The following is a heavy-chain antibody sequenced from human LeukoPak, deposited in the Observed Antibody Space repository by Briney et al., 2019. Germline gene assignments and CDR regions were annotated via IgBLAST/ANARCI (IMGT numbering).Heavy chain of an antibody. CDR1: GFTLSNYG. CDR3: ARFTGNAFDI. Sequence: GGSLRLSCAASGFTLSNYGMHWVRQAPGKGLEWVAVISSDGSNKFYADSVKGRFTISRDNSKNTLYLQLNSLRAEDTAVYYCARFTGNAFDIWGQGTMVTVSS. CDR2: ISSDGSNK. D-gene: IGHD3-10*01. J-gene: IGHJ3*02. V-gene: IGHV3-30*03.